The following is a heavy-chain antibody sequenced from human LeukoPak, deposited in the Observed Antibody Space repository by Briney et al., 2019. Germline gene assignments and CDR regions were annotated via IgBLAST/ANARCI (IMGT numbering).Heavy chain of an antibody. Sequence: GGSLRLSCAASGFTFSSYSMNWVRQAPGKGLEWVSSISSSSYIYYADSVKGRFTISRDNAKNSLYLQMNSLRAEDTAVYYCVRDRAGGFNTVGMDVWGQGTTVTVSS. CDR3: VRDRAGGFNTVGMDV. CDR2: ISSSSYI. J-gene: IGHJ6*02. CDR1: GFTFSSYS. D-gene: IGHD2-8*02. V-gene: IGHV3-21*01.